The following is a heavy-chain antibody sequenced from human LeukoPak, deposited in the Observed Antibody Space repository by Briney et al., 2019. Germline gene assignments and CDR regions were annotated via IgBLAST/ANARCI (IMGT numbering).Heavy chain of an antibody. CDR3: AKDHSYYYGSGSYVEDAFGI. CDR2: ISGSGGST. J-gene: IGHJ3*02. CDR1: GFPFSSYG. V-gene: IGHV3-23*01. Sequence: GGSLRLSCAASGFPFSSYGMRWVREAPGKGLEWVSAISGSGGSTYYADSVKGRLTISRDNSKNTLYLQMNSLRAEDTAVYYCAKDHSYYYGSGSYVEDAFGIWGQGTMVTVSS. D-gene: IGHD3-10*01.